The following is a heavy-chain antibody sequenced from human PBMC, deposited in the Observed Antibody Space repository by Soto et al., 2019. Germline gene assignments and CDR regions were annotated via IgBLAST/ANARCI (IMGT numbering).Heavy chain of an antibody. J-gene: IGHJ4*02. CDR3: VSARGLGDYLDL. CDR2: TYPDDSDT. Sequence: PGESLKISCKGTGYRFSTWWIGWVRQMPGRGLELMGITYPDDSDTRYSPSFEGQVTISADKSTSTAYLQLSSLKASDSAISYCVSARGLGDYLDLWGQGTLVTVSS. V-gene: IGHV5-51*01. D-gene: IGHD3-16*01. CDR1: GYRFSTWW.